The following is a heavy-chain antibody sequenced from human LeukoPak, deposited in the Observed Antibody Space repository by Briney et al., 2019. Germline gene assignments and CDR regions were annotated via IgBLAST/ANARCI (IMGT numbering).Heavy chain of an antibody. J-gene: IGHJ4*02. CDR1: GFTFSSYA. D-gene: IGHD3-3*01. Sequence: GGSLRLSCAASGFTFSSYAMSWVRQAPGKGLEWVSAISGSGGSTYYADSVKGRFTISGDNSKNTLYLQMNSLRAEDTAVYYCAKTPYYDFWSGYCFDYWGQGTLVTVSS. V-gene: IGHV3-23*01. CDR3: AKTPYYDFWSGYCFDY. CDR2: ISGSGGST.